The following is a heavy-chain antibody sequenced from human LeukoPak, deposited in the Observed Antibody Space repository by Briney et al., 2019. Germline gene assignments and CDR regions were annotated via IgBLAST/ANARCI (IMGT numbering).Heavy chain of an antibody. CDR2: IGTTGDT. D-gene: IGHD3-10*01. Sequence: GGSLRHSCTASGVTFSSYDTHWVRQATGKGLEWVSAIGTTGDTYYSDSVKGRFTISRENAKNSLYLQMNSLRAGDTAVYYCAREPSSGTYMDVWGEGSTVTISS. V-gene: IGHV3-13*01. CDR3: AREPSSGTYMDV. J-gene: IGHJ6*03. CDR1: GVTFSSYD.